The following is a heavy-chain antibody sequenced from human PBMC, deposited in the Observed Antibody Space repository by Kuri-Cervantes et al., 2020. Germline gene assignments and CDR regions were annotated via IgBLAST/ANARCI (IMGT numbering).Heavy chain of an antibody. J-gene: IGHJ5*02. V-gene: IGHV4-4*02. CDR3: ARRDYYDSSGYPNWFDP. Sequence: SETLSLTCVVSGDSISSDKWWSWVRQPPGKGLEWIGEINHSGSTSYNPSLKSRVTISVDTSKNQFSLKLSSVTAADTAVYYCARRDYYDSSGYPNWFDPWGQGTLVTVSS. CDR2: INHSGST. D-gene: IGHD3-22*01. CDR1: GDSISSDKW.